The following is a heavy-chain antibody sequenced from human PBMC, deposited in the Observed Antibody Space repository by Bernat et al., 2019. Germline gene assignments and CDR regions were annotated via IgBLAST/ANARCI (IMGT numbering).Heavy chain of an antibody. Sequence: QVQLVESGGAVVQPGRSLRLSCAASGFTFGSYGMHWVRQAPGKGLEWVALLLSDGSDEYYADSVKGRFTISRDISKNALYLQMNRLRVEDTAVYFCARAGFGTVSYFYDYMDVWGKGTTVAVSS. CDR1: GFTFGSYG. J-gene: IGHJ6*03. CDR2: LLSDGSDE. CDR3: ARAGFGTVSYFYDYMDV. V-gene: IGHV3-33*01. D-gene: IGHD1-1*01.